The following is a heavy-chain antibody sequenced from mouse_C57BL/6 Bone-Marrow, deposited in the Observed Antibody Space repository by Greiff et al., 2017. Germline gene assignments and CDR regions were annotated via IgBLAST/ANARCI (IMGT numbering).Heavy chain of an antibody. Sequence: QVQLQQSGAELVKPGASVKLSCKASGYTFTSYWMQWVKQRPGQGLEWIGEIDPSDSYTNYNQKFKGKATLTVDTSSSTAYMQLSSLTSEDSAVYYCARYHYDGAWFAYWGQGTLVTVSA. CDR3: ARYHYDGAWFAY. CDR1: GYTFTSYW. J-gene: IGHJ3*01. CDR2: IDPSDSYT. V-gene: IGHV1-50*01. D-gene: IGHD1-2*01.